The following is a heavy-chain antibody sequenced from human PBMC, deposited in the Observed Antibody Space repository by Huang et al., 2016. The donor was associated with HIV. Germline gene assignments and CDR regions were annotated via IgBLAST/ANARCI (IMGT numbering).Heavy chain of an antibody. CDR3: AAGYDTYYDI. J-gene: IGHJ3*02. D-gene: IGHD2-21*01. V-gene: IGHV1-24*01. CDR1: GYNIAELS. CDR2: FAPEHGET. Sequence: QVQLVQSGAEVKKPGASVKVSCKVSGYNIAELSIHWVRQAHGKGLEWMGGFAPEHGETIYAQNFQGRVTMTEDTSTDTAYMELHSLRPEDTAVYYCAAGYDTYYDIWGQGTMVIASS.